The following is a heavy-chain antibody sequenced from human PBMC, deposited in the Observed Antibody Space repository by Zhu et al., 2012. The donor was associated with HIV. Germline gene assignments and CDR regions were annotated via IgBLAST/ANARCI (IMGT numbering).Heavy chain of an antibody. CDR3: AKELLRSGXFDI. Sequence: EVQLLESGGGLVQPGGSLRLSCAASGFTFSRFAMRWVRQAPRKGLEWVSGISASGGSSDYAHSVKGRFTISRDNSKNTLYLQVNSLRAEDTAVYYCAKELLRSGXFDIWGQGTLVSVSS. V-gene: IGHV3-23*01. CDR2: ISASGGSS. CDR1: GFTFSRFA. J-gene: IGHJ3*02. D-gene: IGHD3-3*01.